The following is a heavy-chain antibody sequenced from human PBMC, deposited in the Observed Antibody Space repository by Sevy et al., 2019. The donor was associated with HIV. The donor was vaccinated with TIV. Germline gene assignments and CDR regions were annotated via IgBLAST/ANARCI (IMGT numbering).Heavy chain of an antibody. CDR3: PTATEWREDFSDN. CDR1: GFTFTNAW. CDR2: VKGKSDGGKI. J-gene: IGHJ4*02. Sequence: GGSLRLSCAASGFTFTNAWMSWVRQAPGKGLEWVGRVKGKSDGGKIDYAAPVKGKFTISRKDTKNTVYLQMNSLKPDDTAVYYCPTATEWREDFSDNWGQGTLVTVSS. D-gene: IGHD3-3*01. V-gene: IGHV3-15*01.